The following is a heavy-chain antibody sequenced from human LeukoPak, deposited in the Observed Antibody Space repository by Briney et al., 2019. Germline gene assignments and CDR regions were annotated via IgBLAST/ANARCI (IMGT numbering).Heavy chain of an antibody. CDR1: GFSFSTYE. CDR2: ITSSSYA. Sequence: GGSLRLSCAASGFSFSTYEMNWVRQAPGKGLEWVSHITSSSYAYYADSVKGRFTISRDNARNSLYLQMNSLRAEDTAIYYCARDLAAPRGFFDYWGQGTLVTVSS. CDR3: ARDLAAPRGFFDY. D-gene: IGHD6-6*01. J-gene: IGHJ4*02. V-gene: IGHV3-48*03.